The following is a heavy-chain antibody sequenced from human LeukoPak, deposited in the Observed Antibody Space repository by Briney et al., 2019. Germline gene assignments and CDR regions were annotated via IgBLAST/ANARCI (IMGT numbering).Heavy chain of an antibody. CDR3: ATDGRIAAPGTFDY. V-gene: IGHV3-53*01. D-gene: IGHD6-13*01. J-gene: IGHJ4*02. CDR2: IYGGGTT. CDR1: GFTASSAF. Sequence: GGSLRLSCAASGFTASSAFMSWVRQAPGKGLEWVSIIYGGGTTYYADSVKGRFIISRDNSKNTLYLQMNSLRAEDTAVYYCATDGRIAAPGTFDYWGQGTLVTVSS.